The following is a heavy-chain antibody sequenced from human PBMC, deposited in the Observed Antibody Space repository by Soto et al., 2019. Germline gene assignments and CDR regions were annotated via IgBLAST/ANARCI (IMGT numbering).Heavy chain of an antibody. Sequence: GGSLRLSCAASGFTFSSYGMHWVRQAPGKGLGWVAVIWYDGSNKYYADSVKGRFTISRDNSKNTLYLQMNSLRAEDTAVYYCARDLGATMDYWGQGTLVTVSS. V-gene: IGHV3-33*01. CDR1: GFTFSSYG. CDR3: ARDLGATMDY. D-gene: IGHD1-26*01. CDR2: IWYDGSNK. J-gene: IGHJ4*02.